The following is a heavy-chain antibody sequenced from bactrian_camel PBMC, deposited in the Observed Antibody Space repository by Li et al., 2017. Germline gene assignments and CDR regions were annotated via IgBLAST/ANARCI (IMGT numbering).Heavy chain of an antibody. Sequence: HVQLVESGGGSVQAGGSLRLSCTHSGYTSSRHCMGWFRQAPGKAREGIAGIRRDGDEYYADSVKGRFTISQDNAKNTVYLQMNSLTPEDTAVYYCVRYLQRLDYWGQGTQVTVS. J-gene: IGHJ4*01. CDR2: IRRDGDE. D-gene: IGHD5*01. CDR1: GYTSSRHC. CDR3: VRYLQRLDY. V-gene: IGHV3S9*01.